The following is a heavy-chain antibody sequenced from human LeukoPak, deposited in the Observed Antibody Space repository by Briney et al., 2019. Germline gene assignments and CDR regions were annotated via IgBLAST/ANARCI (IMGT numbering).Heavy chain of an antibody. CDR2: ITSRSGTK. D-gene: IGHD2-2*01. CDR3: AKDGRYCSSTSCYLDY. Sequence: GGSLRLSCAASGFTFSTYSMNWVRQAPGKGLEWVSYITSRSGTKFYADSVKGRFTISRDNAENSMYLQMNSLRAEDTAVYYCAKDGRYCSSTSCYLDYWGQGTLVTVSS. V-gene: IGHV3-48*01. CDR1: GFTFSTYS. J-gene: IGHJ4*02.